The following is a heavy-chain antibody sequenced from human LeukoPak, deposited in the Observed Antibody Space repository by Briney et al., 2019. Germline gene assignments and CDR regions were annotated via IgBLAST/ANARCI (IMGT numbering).Heavy chain of an antibody. CDR1: DYSSSSGYY. D-gene: IGHD3-22*01. Sequence: SETLSLTCTVSDYSSSSGYYWGWIRQPPGKGLEWIGSIYHTGSTYYNPSLRSRVTISVDTSKNQFSLKLTSVTAADTAVYYCARANSYDSSGHYYEFGYWGQGTLVTVSS. V-gene: IGHV4-38-2*02. CDR3: ARANSYDSSGHYYEFGY. J-gene: IGHJ4*02. CDR2: IYHTGST.